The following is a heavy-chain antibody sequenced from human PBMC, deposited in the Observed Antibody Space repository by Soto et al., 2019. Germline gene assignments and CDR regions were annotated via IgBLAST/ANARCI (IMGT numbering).Heavy chain of an antibody. CDR1: GFTFSGHW. D-gene: IGHD2-2*01. CDR3: ARESGYCSRTSCYRRAFDT. CDR2: INTDGGSS. V-gene: IGHV3-74*03. J-gene: IGHJ3*02. Sequence: EVQLVESGGDLVQPGGSLRLSCAASGFTFSGHWMHWVRQVPGKGLEWVSGINTDGGSSAYADSVKGRFTISRDNAKNTLYLQMNGLRAEDTAVYYCARESGYCSRTSCYRRAFDTWGQGTTVTVSS.